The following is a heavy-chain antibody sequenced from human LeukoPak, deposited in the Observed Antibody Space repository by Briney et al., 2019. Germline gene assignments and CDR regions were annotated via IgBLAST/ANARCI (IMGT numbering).Heavy chain of an antibody. CDR3: ARDAGVGSPYTG. J-gene: IGHJ4*02. Sequence: GGSLRLSCAASGFTFSTYAMNWVRQAPGKGLEWVALISYDGVKKTYAESVKGRFTISRDNAKNSLYLQMNSLRAEDTAVYYCARDAGVGSPYTGWGQGTLVTVSS. CDR2: ISYDGVKK. V-gene: IGHV3-30-3*01. CDR1: GFTFSTYA. D-gene: IGHD3-16*01.